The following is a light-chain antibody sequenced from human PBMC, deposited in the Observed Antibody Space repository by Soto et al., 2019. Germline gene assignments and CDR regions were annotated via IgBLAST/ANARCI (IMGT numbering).Light chain of an antibody. CDR1: QSVSSSH. Sequence: ENVLTQSPGTLSLSPGERATLSCRASQSVSSSHLAWYQQKPGQAPRLLMYGASSRATGIPDRFSGGGSGADFTLTISRLEPEDFAVYYCQQYGSSLWTFGQGTKVDNK. J-gene: IGKJ1*01. CDR2: GAS. CDR3: QQYGSSLWT. V-gene: IGKV3-20*01.